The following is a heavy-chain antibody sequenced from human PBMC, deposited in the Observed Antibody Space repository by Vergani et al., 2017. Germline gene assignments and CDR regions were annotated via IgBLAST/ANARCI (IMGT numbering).Heavy chain of an antibody. CDR2: INTNTGNP. J-gene: IGHJ4*02. CDR1: GYTFTSYA. Sequence: QVQLVQSGSELKKPGASVKVSCKASGYTFTSYAMNWVRQAPGQGLDWMGWINTNTGNPTYAQGFTGRFVFALDTSISTAYLQSGSLRAEDTAVYFCARDKRGRLAVGATYCWGQGSLLTVSS. CDR3: ARDKRGRLAVGATYC. D-gene: IGHD6-19*01. V-gene: IGHV7-4-1*01.